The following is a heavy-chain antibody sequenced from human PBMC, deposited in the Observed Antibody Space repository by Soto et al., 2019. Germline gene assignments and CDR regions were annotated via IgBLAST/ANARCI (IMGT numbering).Heavy chain of an antibody. Sequence: PPETLSLTCTVSGGSISSYYWSWIRQPAGRGLEWIGRIYTSGSTNYSPSLKSRVTMSVDTSKNQFSLKLSSVTAADTAVYYCARDRGRYCSSTSCYTPPKWFDPWGQGTLVTVS. CDR1: GGSISSYY. CDR2: IYTSGST. D-gene: IGHD2-2*02. CDR3: ARDRGRYCSSTSCYTPPKWFDP. V-gene: IGHV4-4*07. J-gene: IGHJ5*02.